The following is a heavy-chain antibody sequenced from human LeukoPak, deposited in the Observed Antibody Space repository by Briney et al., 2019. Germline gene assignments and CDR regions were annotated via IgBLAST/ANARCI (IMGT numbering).Heavy chain of an antibody. D-gene: IGHD6-13*01. CDR3: VRERDSSSWPSYFDY. Sequence: GASVKVSCKASGGTFGSYAISWVRQAPGQGLEWMGRIIPILGIANYAQKFQGRVTITADESTSTAYMELSSLRSEDTAVYYCVRERDSSSWPSYFDYWGQGTLVTVSS. V-gene: IGHV1-69*04. CDR2: IIPILGIA. CDR1: GGTFGSYA. J-gene: IGHJ4*02.